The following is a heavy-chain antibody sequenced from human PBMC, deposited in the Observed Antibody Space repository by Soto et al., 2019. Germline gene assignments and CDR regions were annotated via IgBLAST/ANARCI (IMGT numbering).Heavy chain of an antibody. CDR1: GFTFSSYA. J-gene: IGHJ5*02. Sequence: GGSLRLSCAASGFTFSSYAMSWVRQAPGKGLEWVSAISGSGGSTYYADSVKGRFTISRDNSKNTLYLQMNSLRAEDTAVYYCAKGSVGYILTSLSFDPWGQGTLVTVSS. D-gene: IGHD3-9*01. CDR3: AKGSVGYILTSLSFDP. V-gene: IGHV3-23*01. CDR2: ISGSGGST.